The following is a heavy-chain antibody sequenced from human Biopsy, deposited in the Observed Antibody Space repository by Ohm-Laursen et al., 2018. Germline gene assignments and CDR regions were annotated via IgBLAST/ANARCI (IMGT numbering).Heavy chain of an antibody. CDR1: GYTFTGYY. CDR3: AIDGNDFLTDYLKIDQ. V-gene: IGHV1-2*02. D-gene: IGHD3-9*01. J-gene: IGHJ4*02. CDR2: INLKSGGT. Sequence: GASVKVSCKASGYTFTGYYLHWVRQAPGQGLEWMGWINLKSGGTHYLEKFRGRVTMTRDTSISTAYMEVSSLRSDDTAVYYCAIDGNDFLTDYLKIDQWGQGTLVTVSS.